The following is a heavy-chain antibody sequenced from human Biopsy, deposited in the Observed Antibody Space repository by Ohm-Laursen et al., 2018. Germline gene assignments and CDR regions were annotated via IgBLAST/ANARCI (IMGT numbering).Heavy chain of an antibody. CDR3: ARERGGYKRTDY. Sequence: ASVKISCKASGYTFTSYGISWVRQAPGQGLEWMGWINTYNGNTNYAQNLQGRVTMTTDTSTSTAYMELRSLRSDDTAVYYCARERGGYKRTDYWGQGTLVTVSS. CDR1: GYTFTSYG. J-gene: IGHJ4*02. CDR2: INTYNGNT. D-gene: IGHD5-24*01. V-gene: IGHV1-18*01.